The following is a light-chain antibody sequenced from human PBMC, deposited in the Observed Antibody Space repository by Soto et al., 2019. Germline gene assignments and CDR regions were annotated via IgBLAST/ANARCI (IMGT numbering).Light chain of an antibody. CDR2: LNGDGSH. J-gene: IGLJ2*01. Sequence: QTVVTQSPSASASLGASVKLTCTLSSGHSNYAIAWHQQQPEKGPRYLMKLNGDGSHNKGDGIPDRFSGSSSGAERYLTISSLQSEDEADYYCQTWVTGIQVFGGGTQLTVL. CDR1: SGHSNYA. CDR3: QTWVTGIQV. V-gene: IGLV4-69*01.